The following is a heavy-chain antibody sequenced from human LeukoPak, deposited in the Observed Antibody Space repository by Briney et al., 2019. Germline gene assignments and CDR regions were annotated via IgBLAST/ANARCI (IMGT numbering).Heavy chain of an antibody. CDR3: TRESGPYCPFGY. CDR2: ISLTGRT. J-gene: IGHJ4*02. V-gene: IGHV4-4*02. Sequence: SSETLSLTCGVSGGSITSTNWWSWVRQPPGQRLEWIGEISLTGRTNYNPSLIGRVIMSLDESRNQLSLTLTSVTAADTAMYYCTRESGPYCPFGYWGQGTLVVVPS. D-gene: IGHD1-26*01. CDR1: GGSITSTNW.